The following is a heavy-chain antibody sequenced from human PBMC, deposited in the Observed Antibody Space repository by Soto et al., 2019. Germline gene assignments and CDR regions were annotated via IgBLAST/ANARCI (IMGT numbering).Heavy chain of an antibody. CDR3: ARGPYYYDSSGYYMGGLDY. D-gene: IGHD3-22*01. CDR1: GFTFSSYA. Sequence: GGSLRLSCAASGFTFSSYAMHWVRQAPGKGLEWVAVISYDGSNKYYADSVKGRFTISRDNSKNTLYLQMNSLRAEDTDVYYCARGPYYYDSSGYYMGGLDYWGQGTLVTVSS. V-gene: IGHV3-30-3*01. J-gene: IGHJ4*02. CDR2: ISYDGSNK.